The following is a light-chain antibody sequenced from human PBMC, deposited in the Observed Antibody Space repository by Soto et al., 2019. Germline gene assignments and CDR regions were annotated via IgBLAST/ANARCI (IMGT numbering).Light chain of an antibody. Sequence: IQLTQSPSSLSASVGDRVTIACLASQNINIYLNWYQHKQGRAPNLLIFAASNLQSGVPSRFSGRGSGTELTLTISSLQPEDFTTYCCQHSAVPPTFGEGTKVEV. J-gene: IGKJ1*01. V-gene: IGKV1-39*01. CDR2: AAS. CDR3: QHSAVPPT. CDR1: QNINIY.